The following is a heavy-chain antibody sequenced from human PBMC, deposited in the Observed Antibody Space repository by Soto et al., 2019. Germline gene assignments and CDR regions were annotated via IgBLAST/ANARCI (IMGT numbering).Heavy chain of an antibody. Sequence: LSLTCTVSGGSVSSGSYYWSWIRQPPGKGLEWIGYIYYSGSTNYNPSLKSRVTISVDTSKNQFSLKLSSVTAADTAVYYCARDRYGDYYYYGMDVWGQGTTVTVSS. CDR3: ARDRYGDYYYYGMDV. CDR2: IYYSGST. V-gene: IGHV4-61*01. D-gene: IGHD4-17*01. CDR1: GGSVSSGSYY. J-gene: IGHJ6*02.